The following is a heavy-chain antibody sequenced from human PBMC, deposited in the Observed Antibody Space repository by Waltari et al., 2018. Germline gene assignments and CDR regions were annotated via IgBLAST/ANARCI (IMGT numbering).Heavy chain of an antibody. V-gene: IGHV4-34*01. CDR2: ITHPGNT. CDR3: TRGGNYDFWSHSPFVDP. J-gene: IGHJ5*02. CDR1: GASFSSYY. Sequence: QVQLQQWGAVLLKPSESLSLTCPVPGASFSSYYWGWVRHVPGKGLEWIGQITHPGNTNYNPSLQSRVAISIDTSRNQFSLRVFSGAAADTGLYFCTRGGNYDFWSHSPFVDPWGQGTQVSVSS. D-gene: IGHD3-3*01.